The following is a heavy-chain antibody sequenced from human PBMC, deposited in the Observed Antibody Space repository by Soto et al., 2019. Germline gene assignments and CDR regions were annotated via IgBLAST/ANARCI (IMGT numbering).Heavy chain of an antibody. CDR1: GGSISSYY. CDR2: IYYSGST. CDR3: ARWLGGYDYDHWFDP. J-gene: IGHJ5*02. V-gene: IGHV4-59*08. Sequence: SETLSLTCTVSGGSISSYYWSWIRQPPGKGLEWIGYIYYSGSTNYNPSLKSRVTISVDTSKNQFSLKLSSVTAADTAVYYCARWLGGYDYDHWFDPWGQGTLVTVSS. D-gene: IGHD5-12*01.